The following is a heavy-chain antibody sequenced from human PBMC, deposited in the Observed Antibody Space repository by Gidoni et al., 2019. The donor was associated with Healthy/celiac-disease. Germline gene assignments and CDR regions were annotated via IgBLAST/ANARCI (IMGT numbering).Heavy chain of an antibody. D-gene: IGHD3-10*01. CDR2: IYTSGST. CDR1: GGSISSGSYY. Sequence: QVQLQESGPGLVKPSQTLSLTCTVSGGSISSGSYYWSWIRQPAGKGLEWIGRIYTSGSTNYNPSLKSRVTISVDTSKNQFSLKLSSVTAADTAVYYCARGFEVLLWFGEKSGGMDVWGQGTTVTVSS. J-gene: IGHJ6*02. CDR3: ARGFEVLLWFGEKSGGMDV. V-gene: IGHV4-61*02.